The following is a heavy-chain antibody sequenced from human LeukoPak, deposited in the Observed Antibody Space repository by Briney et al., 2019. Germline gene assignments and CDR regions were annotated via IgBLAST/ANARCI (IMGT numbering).Heavy chain of an antibody. V-gene: IGHV4-39*01. CDR1: GGSISNSGYY. J-gene: IGHJ2*01. CDR3: ARHFYSSSWSYWYFDL. CDR2: ADYSGNT. Sequence: SETLSLTCTVSGGSISNSGYYWGWIRQPPGKGLEWIGSADYSGNTYYRPSLKSRVTISVDTSKNQFSLKLSSVTAADTAVYYCARHFYSSSWSYWYFDLWGRGTLVTVSS. D-gene: IGHD6-13*01.